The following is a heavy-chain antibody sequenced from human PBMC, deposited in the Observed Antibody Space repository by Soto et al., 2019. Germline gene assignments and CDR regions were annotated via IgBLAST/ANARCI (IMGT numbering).Heavy chain of an antibody. CDR2: LSDTT. CDR1: GFTFNNYD. D-gene: IGHD3-16*01. V-gene: IGHV3-23*01. CDR3: ARSLGPSRHFFDH. J-gene: IGHJ4*02. Sequence: EVQLLDSGGDLVQPGGSLRLSCAASGFTFNNYDMSWVRQAPGKGLEWVSTLSDTTYYADSVRGRFTISRDTSGSTLYLQMNTLRVDDTAVYYWARSLGPSRHFFDHWGQGTLVTVSS.